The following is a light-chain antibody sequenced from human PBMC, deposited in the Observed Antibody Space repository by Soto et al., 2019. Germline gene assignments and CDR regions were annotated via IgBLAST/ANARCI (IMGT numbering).Light chain of an antibody. CDR2: EVS. V-gene: IGLV2-8*01. J-gene: IGLJ2*01. Sequence: QSALTQPPSASGSPGQSVTISCTGTSSDVGGYNYVSWYQQHPGKAPKLMIYEVSKRHSGVPDRFSGSKSGNTASLTVSGLQAEDEADYYCSSYAGSNNFVVCGGGTKLTVL. CDR1: SSDVGGYNY. CDR3: SSYAGSNNFVV.